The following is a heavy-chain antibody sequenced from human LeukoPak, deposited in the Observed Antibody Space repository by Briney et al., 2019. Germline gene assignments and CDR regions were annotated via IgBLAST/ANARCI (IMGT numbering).Heavy chain of an antibody. CDR1: GGSISIGGYS. V-gene: IGHV4-30-2*01. CDR3: ARGVTNHNIAAAAIDY. Sequence: SQTLSLTCAVSGGSISIGGYSWSWIRQPPGKGLEWIGYIYHSGSTYYNPSLKSRVTISVDRSKNQFSLKLSSVTAADTAVYYCARGVTNHNIAAAAIDYWGQGTLVTVSS. J-gene: IGHJ4*02. D-gene: IGHD6-13*01. CDR2: IYHSGST.